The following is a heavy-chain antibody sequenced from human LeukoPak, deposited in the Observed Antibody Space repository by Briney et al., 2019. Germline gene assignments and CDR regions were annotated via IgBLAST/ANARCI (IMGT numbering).Heavy chain of an antibody. CDR3: AKLLVAAAWRGDWNFDY. CDR1: GFTFSSYA. Sequence: PGGSLRLSCAASGFTFSSYAMSWVRQAPGKGLEWVSAISGSGGSTYYADSVKGRFTISRDNSKNTLYLQMNSLRAEDTAVYYCAKLLVAAAWRGDWNFDYWGQGTLVTVSS. V-gene: IGHV3-23*01. D-gene: IGHD6-13*01. J-gene: IGHJ4*02. CDR2: ISGSGGST.